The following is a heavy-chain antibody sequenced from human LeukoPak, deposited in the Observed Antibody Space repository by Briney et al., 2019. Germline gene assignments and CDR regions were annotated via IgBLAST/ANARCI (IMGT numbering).Heavy chain of an antibody. CDR2: IRYDGSNK. D-gene: IGHD6-6*01. Sequence: PGGSLRLSCAASGFTFSSYGMHWVRQAPGKGLEWVAFIRYDGSNKYYADSVKGRFTISRDNSKNTLYLQMNSLRAEDTAVYYCAKDYKYSSSSHPYYFDYWGQGTLVTVSS. J-gene: IGHJ4*02. CDR3: AKDYKYSSSSHPYYFDY. CDR1: GFTFSSYG. V-gene: IGHV3-30*02.